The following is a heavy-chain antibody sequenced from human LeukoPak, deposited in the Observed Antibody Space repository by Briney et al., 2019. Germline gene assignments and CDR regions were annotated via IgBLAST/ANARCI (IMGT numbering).Heavy chain of an antibody. Sequence: PGESLKISCKGSGYSFTNYWIGWVRQMPGKGLEWMGIIYPGDSDTRYSPSFQGQVTISADKSISTAYLQWSSLKASDTAIYYCATSISPAVVTPPYYWGQGTLVTVSS. D-gene: IGHD4-23*01. CDR1: GYSFTNYW. J-gene: IGHJ4*02. V-gene: IGHV5-51*01. CDR2: IYPGDSDT. CDR3: ATSISPAVVTPPYY.